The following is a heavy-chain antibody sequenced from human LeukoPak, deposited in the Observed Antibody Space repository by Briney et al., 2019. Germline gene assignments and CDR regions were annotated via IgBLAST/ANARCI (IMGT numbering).Heavy chain of an antibody. D-gene: IGHD1-26*01. CDR2: MNTDGVDT. CDR3: AKGIEGATDY. J-gene: IGHJ4*02. Sequence: VGSLRLSCAASGFTFSSYAMSWVRQAPGKGLVWVSRMNTDGVDTTYADSVKGRFTMSRDNAKNTLYLQMNSLRAEDTAVYYCAKGIEGATDYWGQGTLVTVSS. CDR1: GFTFSSYA. V-gene: IGHV3-74*01.